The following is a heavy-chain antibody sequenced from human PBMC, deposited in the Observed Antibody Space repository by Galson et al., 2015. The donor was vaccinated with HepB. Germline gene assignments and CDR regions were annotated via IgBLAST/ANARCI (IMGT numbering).Heavy chain of an antibody. D-gene: IGHD2/OR15-2a*01. CDR2: ISKNDMST. CDR1: GVTLTDYH. J-gene: IGHJ6*03. CDR3: AKGSPTSFYHYYMDV. Sequence: SLSLSCAATGVTLTDYHMSWVGQAPGTALESISVISKNDMSTHLPDPVKGRFTISRHKSRNVLYLQMNSLKVGDTAVYYCAKGSPTSFYHYYMDVWGKGTTVIVSS. V-gene: IGHV3-23*05.